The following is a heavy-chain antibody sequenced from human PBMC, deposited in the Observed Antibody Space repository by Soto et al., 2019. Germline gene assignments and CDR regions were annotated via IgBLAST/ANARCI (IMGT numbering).Heavy chain of an antibody. CDR3: ARGQVVVVAAYYGMDV. CDR1: GGTFSSYA. J-gene: IGHJ6*02. V-gene: IGHV1-69*13. CDR2: IIPIFGTA. D-gene: IGHD2-15*01. Sequence: SVKVSCKASGGTFSSYAISWVRQAPGQGLEWMGGIIPIFGTANYAQKFQGRVTITADESTSTAYMELSSLRSEDTAVYYCARGQVVVVAAYYGMDVWGQGTTVTVSS.